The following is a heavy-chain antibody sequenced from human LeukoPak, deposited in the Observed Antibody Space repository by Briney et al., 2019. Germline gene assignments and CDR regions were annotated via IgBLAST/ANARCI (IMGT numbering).Heavy chain of an antibody. V-gene: IGHV4-31*11. CDR2: IFHTGTT. CDR1: GDSISSGGHY. Sequence: PSETLSLTCAVSGDSISSGGHYWNWIRQRPGNGLVWIGYIFHTGTTYYNPSLKSRVTISVDTSKSHFSLKLSSVTAADTAVYYCAGSPGIWNEYGRLEYWGQGALVTVSS. D-gene: IGHD1-1*01. J-gene: IGHJ4*02. CDR3: AGSPGIWNEYGRLEY.